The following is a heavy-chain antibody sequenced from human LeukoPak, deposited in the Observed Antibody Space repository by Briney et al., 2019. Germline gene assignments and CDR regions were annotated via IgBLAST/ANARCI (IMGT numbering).Heavy chain of an antibody. J-gene: IGHJ3*02. V-gene: IGHV3-73*01. CDR2: IRSEANTYAT. CDR1: GFTFSGSA. Sequence: GGSLRLSCAASGFTFSGSAMHWVRQTSGKGLEWVGHIRSEANTYATVYAASVKGRFTISRDDSKNTAYLQMNSLKTEDTAVYYCARTSRWGSGWFLGVNAFDIWGQGTMVTVSS. D-gene: IGHD6-19*01. CDR3: ARTSRWGSGWFLGVNAFDI.